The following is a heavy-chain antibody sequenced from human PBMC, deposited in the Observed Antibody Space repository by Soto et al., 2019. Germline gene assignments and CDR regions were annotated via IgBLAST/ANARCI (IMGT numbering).Heavy chain of an antibody. V-gene: IGHV5-51*01. CDR3: ARSPYYYGSGSYYGYYYGMDV. Sequence: LGESLKISCKGSGYSFTSYWIGWVRQMPGKGLEWMGIIYPGDSDTRYSPSFQGQVTISADKSISTAYLQWSSLKASDTAVYYCARSPYYYGSGSYYGYYYGMDVWGQGTTVTVSS. D-gene: IGHD3-10*01. J-gene: IGHJ6*02. CDR2: IYPGDSDT. CDR1: GYSFTSYW.